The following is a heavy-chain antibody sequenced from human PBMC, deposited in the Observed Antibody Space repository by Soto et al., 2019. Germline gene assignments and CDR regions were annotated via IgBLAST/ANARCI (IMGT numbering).Heavy chain of an antibody. CDR3: ASETYYDFWSGPWAYYYYSMDV. Sequence: EVQLLESGGGLVQPGGSLRLSCAASGFTFSSYAMSWVRQAPGKGLEWVSAISGSGGSTYYADSVKGRFTISRDNSKNTLYLQMNSLRAEDTAVYYCASETYYDFWSGPWAYYYYSMDVWGQGTTVTVSS. CDR1: GFTFSSYA. J-gene: IGHJ6*02. V-gene: IGHV3-23*01. D-gene: IGHD3-3*01. CDR2: ISGSGGST.